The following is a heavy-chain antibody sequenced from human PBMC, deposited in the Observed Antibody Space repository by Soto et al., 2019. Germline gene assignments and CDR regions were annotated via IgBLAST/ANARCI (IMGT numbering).Heavy chain of an antibody. Sequence: SETLSLTCSASGYSVTSSDYYWAWIRQPPGKGLEWIGSMFYSGLTYYNPPLKSRVTLSVDTSKNQFSVRLNSVTAADTTVYYCAPLSVSLSGPYGIHVWGQGTTVTVSS. D-gene: IGHD2-15*01. CDR1: GYSVTSSDYY. CDR3: APLSVSLSGPYGIHV. J-gene: IGHJ6*02. CDR2: MFYSGLT. V-gene: IGHV4-39*01.